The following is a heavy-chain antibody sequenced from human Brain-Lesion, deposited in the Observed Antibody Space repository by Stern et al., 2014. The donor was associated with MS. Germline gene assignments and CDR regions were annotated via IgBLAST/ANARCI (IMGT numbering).Heavy chain of an antibody. D-gene: IGHD5-12*01. V-gene: IGHV4-39*01. CDR1: GGFISRSSYY. Sequence: QVQLVQSGPGLVKPSETLSLTCTVSGGFISRSSYYWAWIRQPPGKGLEGIGSIYYSGSTTHTPSHKKRLPIPGDTSRNQFPLKLPSVTAADTAIYYCARRELDGGFDLRYNWFDPWGQGTLVTVSS. CDR2: IYYSGST. J-gene: IGHJ5*02. CDR3: ARRELDGGFDLRYNWFDP.